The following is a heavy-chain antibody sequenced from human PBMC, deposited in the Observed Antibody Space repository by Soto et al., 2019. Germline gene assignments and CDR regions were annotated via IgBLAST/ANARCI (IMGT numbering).Heavy chain of an antibody. D-gene: IGHD2-2*01. Sequence: ASVKVSCKASGYTFTSYAMHWVRLAPGQRLEWMGWINAGNGNTKYSQKFQGRVTITRDTSASTAYMELSSLRSEDTAVYYCARSVVVPAAPDYWGQGTLVTVSS. J-gene: IGHJ4*02. CDR2: INAGNGNT. CDR3: ARSVVVPAAPDY. CDR1: GYTFTSYA. V-gene: IGHV1-3*01.